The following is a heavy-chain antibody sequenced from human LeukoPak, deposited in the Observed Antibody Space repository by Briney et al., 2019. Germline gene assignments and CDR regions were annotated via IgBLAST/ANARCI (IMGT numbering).Heavy chain of an antibody. J-gene: IGHJ4*02. D-gene: IGHD3-22*01. CDR3: ARWSSYYDGSGYSY. CDR2: INPNSGGT. CDR1: GYTFTGYY. Sequence: ASVKVSCKASGYTFTGYYMHWVRQAPGQGLEWMGRINPNSGGTNYAQKFQGRVTMTRDTSISTAYMELSRLRSDDTAVYYCARWSSYYDGSGYSYWGQGTLVTVSS. V-gene: IGHV1-2*06.